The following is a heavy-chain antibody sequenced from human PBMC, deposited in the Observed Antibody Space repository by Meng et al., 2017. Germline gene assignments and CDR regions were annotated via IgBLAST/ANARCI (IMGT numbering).Heavy chain of an antibody. CDR3: ARVGSFLRDY. CDR2: INHSGST. D-gene: IGHD2/OR15-2a*01. Sequence: QWQLQQWGGGLLKPSENLSLTCAVYGGSFSGYYWSWIRQPPGKGLEWIGEINHSGSTNYNPSLKSRVTISVDTSKNQFSLKLSSVTAADTAVYYCARVGSFLRDYWGQGTLVTVSS. V-gene: IGHV4-34*01. J-gene: IGHJ4*02. CDR1: GGSFSGYY.